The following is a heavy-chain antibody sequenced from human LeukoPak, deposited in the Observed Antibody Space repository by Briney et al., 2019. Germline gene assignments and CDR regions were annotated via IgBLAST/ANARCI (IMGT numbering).Heavy chain of an antibody. J-gene: IGHJ6*03. Sequence: GASVKVSCKASGYTFTSYYMHWVRQAPGQGLEWMGIINPSGGSTSYAQKFQGRVTMTRDTSTSTVYMELSSLRSEDTAVYYCARDGVLRFLEWLSPTYYYYMDVWGKGTTVTASS. V-gene: IGHV1-46*01. CDR2: INPSGGST. D-gene: IGHD3-3*01. CDR1: GYTFTSYY. CDR3: ARDGVLRFLEWLSPTYYYYMDV.